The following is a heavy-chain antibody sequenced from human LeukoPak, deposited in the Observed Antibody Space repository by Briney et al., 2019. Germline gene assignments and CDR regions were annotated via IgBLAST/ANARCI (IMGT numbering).Heavy chain of an antibody. CDR3: ARGATVTTLDP. CDR2: IYHSGST. J-gene: IGHJ5*02. V-gene: IGHV4-30-2*01. D-gene: IGHD4-17*01. CDR1: GGSISSGGYS. Sequence: PSETLSLTCPVSGGSISSGGYSWSWIRQPPGKGLERIGYIYHSGSTYYNPSLKSRVTISVDRSKNQFSLKLSSVTAADTAVYYCARGATVTTLDPWGQGTLVTVSS.